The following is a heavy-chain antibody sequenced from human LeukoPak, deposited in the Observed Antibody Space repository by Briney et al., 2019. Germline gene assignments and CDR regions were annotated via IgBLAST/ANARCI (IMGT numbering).Heavy chain of an antibody. D-gene: IGHD2-2*01. Sequence: GGSLRLSCAASGFTFSSYWMSWVRQAPGKGLEWVGRIKSKTDGGTTDYAAPVKGRFTISRDDSKNTLYLQMNSLKTEDTAVYYCTTATVKPWCSSTSCAFDYWGQGTLVTVSS. V-gene: IGHV3-15*01. CDR2: IKSKTDGGTT. CDR1: GFTFSSYW. J-gene: IGHJ4*02. CDR3: TTATVKPWCSSTSCAFDY.